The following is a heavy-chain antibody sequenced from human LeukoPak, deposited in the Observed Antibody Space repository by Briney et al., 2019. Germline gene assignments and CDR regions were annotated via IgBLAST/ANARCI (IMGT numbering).Heavy chain of an antibody. D-gene: IGHD6-19*01. V-gene: IGHV3-9*01. Sequence: GRSLRLSCAASGFTFDDYAMHWVRQAPGKGLEWVSGISWNSGRIDYADSVKGRFTISRDNSKNAVYLEMSSLTADDTAVYYCARIHTSGFYFEDWGQGTLVFVSS. CDR3: ARIHTSGFYFED. CDR2: ISWNSGRI. CDR1: GFTFDDYA. J-gene: IGHJ4*02.